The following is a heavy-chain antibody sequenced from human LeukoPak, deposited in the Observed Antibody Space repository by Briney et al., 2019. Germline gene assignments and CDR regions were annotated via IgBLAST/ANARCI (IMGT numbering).Heavy chain of an antibody. CDR3: ARLDSSYDY. CDR1: GGSISSSSYY. Sequence: TSETLSLTCTVSGGSISSSSYYWGWIRQPPGKGLEWIGSIYYTGNTYYNLSLKSLVTISVDTSKNQFSLKLSFVTAADTAVYYCARLDSSYDYWGQGTLVTVSS. J-gene: IGHJ4*02. V-gene: IGHV4-39*01. D-gene: IGHD6-19*01. CDR2: IYYTGNT.